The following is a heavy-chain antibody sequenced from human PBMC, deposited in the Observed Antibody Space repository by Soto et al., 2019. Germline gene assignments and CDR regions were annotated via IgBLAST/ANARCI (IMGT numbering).Heavy chain of an antibody. D-gene: IGHD6-19*01. CDR1: GFTFSSYA. CDR3: AKEHRYSSGWLDFDY. Sequence: GGSLRLSCAASGFTFSSYAMSWVRQAPGKGLEWVSAISGSGGSTYYAYSVKGRVTISRDNSKNTLYLQMNSLSAEDTAVYYCAKEHRYSSGWLDFDYWGQGTLVTVSS. V-gene: IGHV3-23*01. CDR2: ISGSGGST. J-gene: IGHJ4*02.